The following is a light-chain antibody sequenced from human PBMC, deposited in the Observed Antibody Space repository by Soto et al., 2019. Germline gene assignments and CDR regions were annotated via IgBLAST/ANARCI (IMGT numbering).Light chain of an antibody. CDR2: GAS. CDR1: QSVSSGY. J-gene: IGKJ4*01. V-gene: IGKV3-20*01. CDR3: QQYVTSPLT. Sequence: EIVLTQSPGTLSLSPGERATLSCRASQSVSSGYLAWYQQKPGQAPRLLIYGASSRATGIPDRFSGSGSGTDFTLTISGLEPEDFAVYYCQQYVTSPLTLGGGTKVEIK.